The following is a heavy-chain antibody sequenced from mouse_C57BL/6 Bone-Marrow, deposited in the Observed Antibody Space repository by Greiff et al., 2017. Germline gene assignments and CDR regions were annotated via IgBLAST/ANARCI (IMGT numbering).Heavy chain of an antibody. Sequence: QVQLQQSGAELVRPGASVTLSCKASGYTFTDYEMHWVKQTPVHGLEWIGAIDPETGGTAYNQKFKGKAILTADKSSSTAYMELRSLTSEDSAVYYCTSTPFYYDYDRFAYWGQGTLVTGSA. J-gene: IGHJ3*01. CDR2: IDPETGGT. CDR1: GYTFTDYE. V-gene: IGHV1-15*01. CDR3: TSTPFYYDYDRFAY. D-gene: IGHD2-4*01.